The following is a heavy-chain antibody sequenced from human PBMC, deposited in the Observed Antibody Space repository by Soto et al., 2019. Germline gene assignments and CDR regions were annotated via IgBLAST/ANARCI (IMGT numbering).Heavy chain of an antibody. V-gene: IGHV3-23*01. CDR1: GFTFSSYA. CDR2: ISGSGGST. CDR3: AKGKNGTTGFYNGMDV. J-gene: IGHJ6*02. D-gene: IGHD1-1*01. Sequence: GSLRLSCEASGFTFSSYAINWVRQAPGKGLEWVSGISGSGGSTYYADSVKGRFTISRDNPKNTLYLQMNSLRAEDTAVYYCAKGKNGTTGFYNGMDVWGQGTTVTVSS.